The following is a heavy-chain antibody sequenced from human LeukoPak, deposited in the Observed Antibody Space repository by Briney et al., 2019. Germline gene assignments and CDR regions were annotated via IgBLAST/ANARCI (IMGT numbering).Heavy chain of an antibody. CDR3: ARGHTGGSYFDAFDI. D-gene: IGHD1-26*01. V-gene: IGHV4-61*02. CDR1: GGSISSGSYY. J-gene: IGHJ3*02. Sequence: SETLSLTCTVSGGSISSGSYYWTWIRQPAGKGLEWIGRIYTSGSTNYNPSLKSRVIMSVDTSKNQFSLKLTSMTAADTAVYYCARGHTGGSYFDAFDIWGQGTMVTVSS. CDR2: IYTSGST.